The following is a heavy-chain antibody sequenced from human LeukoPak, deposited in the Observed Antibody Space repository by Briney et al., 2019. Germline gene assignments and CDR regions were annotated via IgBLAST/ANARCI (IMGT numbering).Heavy chain of an antibody. D-gene: IGHD2-2*01. Sequence: GGSLRLSCVVSGFTFNRCWMNWVRQAPGKGLEWVAHINPDGSDTYYMESVKGRVTISRDNAQNSMYPQMNSLRVADKALYYCRRAQHNILGLLRGTIPAPTEKTHKSLFMRNVTAGETSACFFIIKGGGEPRPHNFACWGAGPPGTVSP. V-gene: IGHV3-7*01. CDR1: GFTFNRCW. J-gene: IGHJ4*02. CDR2: INPDGSDT. CDR3: RRAQHNILGLLRGTIPAPTEKTHKSLFMRNVTAGETSACFFIIKGGGEPRPHNFAC.